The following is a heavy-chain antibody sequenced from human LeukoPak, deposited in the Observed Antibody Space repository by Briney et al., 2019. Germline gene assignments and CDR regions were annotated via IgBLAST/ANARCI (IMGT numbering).Heavy chain of an antibody. D-gene: IGHD3-3*01. CDR2: IYYSGST. V-gene: IGHV4-39*07. Sequence: PSETLSLTCTVSGGSISSSSYYWGWIRQPPGKGLEWMGSIYYSGSTYYNPSLKRRVTISVDTSKNQFSLKLSSVTAADTAAYYCARISTDYDFWSGPRSPFDPWGQGTLVTVSS. CDR3: ARISTDYDFWSGPRSPFDP. CDR1: GGSISSSSYY. J-gene: IGHJ5*02.